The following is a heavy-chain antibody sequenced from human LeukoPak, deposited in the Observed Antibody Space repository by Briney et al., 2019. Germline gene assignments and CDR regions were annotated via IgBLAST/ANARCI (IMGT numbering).Heavy chain of an antibody. CDR2: IYPGDSDT. V-gene: IGHV5-51*01. CDR3: ARRGHSSGWYMAY. J-gene: IGHJ4*02. CDR1: GYSFTSYW. D-gene: IGHD6-19*01. Sequence: GESLKISCKGSGYSFTSYWIGWVRQMPGKGLEWMGIIYPGDSDTIYSPAFQGQVTILADKSISNAYLQWSSLKASDTATYYCARRGHSSGWYMAYWGQGTLVTVSS.